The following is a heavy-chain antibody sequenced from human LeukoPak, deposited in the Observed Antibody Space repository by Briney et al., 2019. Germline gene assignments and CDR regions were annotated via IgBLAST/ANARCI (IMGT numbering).Heavy chain of an antibody. D-gene: IGHD3-10*01. CDR2: IYHTESA. V-gene: IGHV4-59*12. CDR1: NESISTYY. J-gene: IGHJ2*01. Sequence: SETLSLTCSVSNESISTYYWSWIRQSPGKGLEGIGHIYHTESANYNASLKSRVTISVDRSKNQFYLVMTAVTAADTAVYYCARIRGMAWYFDLWGRGTLVTVSS. CDR3: ARIRGMAWYFDL.